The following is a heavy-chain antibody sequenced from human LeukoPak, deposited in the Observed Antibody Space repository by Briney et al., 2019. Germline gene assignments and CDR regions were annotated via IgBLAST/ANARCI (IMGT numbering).Heavy chain of an antibody. CDR2: VNHSGTT. D-gene: IGHD1-1*01. CDR1: GGSFNTYY. J-gene: IGHJ4*02. V-gene: IGHV4-34*01. Sequence: SETLSLTCGVSGGSFNTYYWSWIRQPPGKGLEWIGEVNHSGTTNDNPSLKSRVTISVDSSKNQFFLKLTSVTAADTAVYYCARRYNYVFDYCGQGTLVTVSS. CDR3: ARRYNYVFDY.